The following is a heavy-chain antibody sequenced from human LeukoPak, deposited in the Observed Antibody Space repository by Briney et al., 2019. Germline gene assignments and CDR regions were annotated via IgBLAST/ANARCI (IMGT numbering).Heavy chain of an antibody. V-gene: IGHV1-69*04. J-gene: IGHJ4*02. D-gene: IGHD3-10*01. CDR1: GYTFTSYD. Sequence: SVKVSCKASGYTFTSYDINWVRQATGQGLEWMGRIIPILGIANYAQKFQGRVTITADKSTSTAYMELSSLRSEDTAVYYCARGGGMVRSYFDYWGQGTLVTVSS. CDR2: IIPILGIA. CDR3: ARGGGMVRSYFDY.